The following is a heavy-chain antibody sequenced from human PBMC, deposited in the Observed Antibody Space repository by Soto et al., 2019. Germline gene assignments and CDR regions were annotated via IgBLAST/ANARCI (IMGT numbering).Heavy chain of an antibody. D-gene: IGHD2-2*01. J-gene: IGHJ4*02. CDR1: GYTFTGYY. V-gene: IGHV1-2*02. Sequence: ASVKVSCKASGYTFTGYYMHWVRQAPGQGLEWMGWINPNRGGTNYAQNFQGRVTMTRDTSISTTYMELSKLRSDDTAVYYCARGREYCSSSSCSISGYSDYWGQGTLVTVSS. CDR2: INPNRGGT. CDR3: ARGREYCSSSSCSISGYSDY.